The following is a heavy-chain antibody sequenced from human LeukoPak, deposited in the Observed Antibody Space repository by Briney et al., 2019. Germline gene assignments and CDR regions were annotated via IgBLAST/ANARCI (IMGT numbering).Heavy chain of an antibody. Sequence: SETLSLTCTVSGGSISGYYGNWIRQPPGKGLEYIGYVYYSGYTNYNPSLKSRVTMSMDTSKNQFSLKLSSVTAADTAVYYCARGRSATLPGDWGQGTLVTVSS. CDR2: VYYSGYT. CDR3: ARGRSATLPGD. CDR1: GGSISGYY. V-gene: IGHV4-59*01. J-gene: IGHJ4*02. D-gene: IGHD2-15*01.